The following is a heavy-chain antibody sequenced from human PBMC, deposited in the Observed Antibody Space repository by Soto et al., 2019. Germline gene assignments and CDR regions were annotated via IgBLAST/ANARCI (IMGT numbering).Heavy chain of an antibody. J-gene: IGHJ4*02. V-gene: IGHV4-59*08. CDR2: IYYSGST. CDR3: ASSPGKGKYYSDY. CDR1: GGSISSYY. Sequence: PSETLSLTCTVSGGSISSYYWSWIRQPPGKGLEWIGYIYYSGSTNYNPSLKSRVTISVDTSKNQFSLKLSSGTAADTAVYYCASSPGKGKYYSDYCGQGTLVTVSS.